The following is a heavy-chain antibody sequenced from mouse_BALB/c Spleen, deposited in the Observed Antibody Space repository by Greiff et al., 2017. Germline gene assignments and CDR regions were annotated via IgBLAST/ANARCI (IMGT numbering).Heavy chain of an antibody. D-gene: IGHD2-14*01. Sequence: QVQLQQSGPGLVAPSQSLSITCTVSGFSLTDYGVSWIRQPPGKGLEWLGVIWAGGSTNYNSALMSRLSISKDNSKSQVFLKMNSLQTDDTAMYYCARVDRYDRYFDVWGAGTTVTVSS. CDR1: GFSLTDYG. CDR2: IWAGGST. V-gene: IGHV2-9*02. J-gene: IGHJ1*01. CDR3: ARVDRYDRYFDV.